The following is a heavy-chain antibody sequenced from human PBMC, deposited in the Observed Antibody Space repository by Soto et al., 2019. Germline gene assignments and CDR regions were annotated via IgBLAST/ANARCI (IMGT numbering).Heavy chain of an antibody. CDR2: ISWNSGSI. CDR1: GFTFDDYA. D-gene: IGHD6-19*01. V-gene: IGHV3-9*01. J-gene: IGHJ3*02. Sequence: GGSLRLPCAASGFTFDDYAMHWVRQAPGKGLEWVSGISWNSGSIGYADSVKGRFTISRDNAKNSLYLQMNSLRAEDTALYYCAKVSGWYRGAFDIWGQGTMVTVSS. CDR3: AKVSGWYRGAFDI.